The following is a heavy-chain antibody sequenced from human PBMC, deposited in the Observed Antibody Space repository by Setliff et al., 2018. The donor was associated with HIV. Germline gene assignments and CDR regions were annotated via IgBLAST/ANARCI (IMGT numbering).Heavy chain of an antibody. CDR1: GGSLSDNY. Sequence: SETLSLTCAVYGGSLSDNYRSWIRQPPGKGLEWIGEINHSGSTNYNPSLRSRVSISVDTSKNQFSLRLSSVTAADTAVYYCARDPSSSGWSEGLYYFDSWGRGTLVTVSS. D-gene: IGHD6-19*01. J-gene: IGHJ4*02. CDR2: INHSGST. V-gene: IGHV4-34*01. CDR3: ARDPSSSGWSEGLYYFDS.